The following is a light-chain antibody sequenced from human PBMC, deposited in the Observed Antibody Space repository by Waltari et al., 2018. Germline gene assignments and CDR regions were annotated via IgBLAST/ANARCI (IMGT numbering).Light chain of an antibody. J-gene: IGLJ3*02. Sequence: QSALTQPASVSGSPGQSITISCTGTSSDVGGYNYVSWYQHHPGKAPKPMIYDVSNRPSGVSNRFSGSKSGDTASLTISGLQAEDEADYYCSSYTRSSTLVFGGGTKLTVL. V-gene: IGLV2-14*03. CDR1: SSDVGGYNY. CDR2: DVS. CDR3: SSYTRSSTLV.